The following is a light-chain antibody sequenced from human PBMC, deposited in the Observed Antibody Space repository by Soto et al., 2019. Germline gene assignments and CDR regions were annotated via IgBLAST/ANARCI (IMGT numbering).Light chain of an antibody. J-gene: IGKJ1*01. V-gene: IGKV3-15*01. CDR2: GVS. Sequence: RVMTQSPATLSVSPGERCTLSCRARQSVSINLAWYQQKPGQAPXXLIYGVSTRVTGTPARFSVIGSGTEFTLTFSSLQSEDFALDDCQQYNKRWTFGQGAKV. CDR3: QQYNKRWT. CDR1: QSVSIN.